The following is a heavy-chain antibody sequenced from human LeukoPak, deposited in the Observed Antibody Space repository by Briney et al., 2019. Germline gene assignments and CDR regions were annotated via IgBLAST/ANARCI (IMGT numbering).Heavy chain of an antibody. D-gene: IGHD3-22*01. J-gene: IGHJ4*02. CDR3: ASRMRGSGYNAAFDY. CDR1: GGSISSYY. CDR2: IYTSGST. V-gene: IGHV4-4*07. Sequence: SETLSLTCTVSGGSISSYYWSWIRQPAGKGLEWIGRIYTSGSTNYNPSLKSRVTMSVDTSKNQFSLKLSSVTAADTAVYYCASRMRGSGYNAAFDYWGQGTLVTVSS.